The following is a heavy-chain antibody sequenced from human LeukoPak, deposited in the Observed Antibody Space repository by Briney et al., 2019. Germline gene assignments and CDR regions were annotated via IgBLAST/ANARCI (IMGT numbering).Heavy chain of an antibody. Sequence: PGRSLRLSCAASGFTFSSYGMHWVRQAPGKGLEWVSYISSSSSTIYYADSVKGRFTISRDNAKNSLYLQMNSLRAEDTAVYYCEAVWSGYNMPYYYYGMDVWGQGTTVTVSS. CDR3: EAVWSGYNMPYYYYGMDV. CDR2: ISSSSSTI. J-gene: IGHJ6*02. D-gene: IGHD3-3*01. CDR1: GFTFSSYG. V-gene: IGHV3-48*01.